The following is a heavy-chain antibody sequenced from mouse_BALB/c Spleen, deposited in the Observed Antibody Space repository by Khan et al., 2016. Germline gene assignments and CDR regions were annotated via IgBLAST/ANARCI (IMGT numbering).Heavy chain of an antibody. CDR3: ARGV. CDR1: ASAFSSSW. V-gene: IGHV1-80*01. Sequence: QVQLQQSGAELVRPGSSVKISCKASASAFSSSWMNWVKQRPGPGLEWIGQISPDAGDTNYNERFTGKATLTADKSSSTAYMQLSSITSEESAVYFGARGVWGQGTLVTVSA. J-gene: IGHJ3*01. CDR2: ISPDAGDT.